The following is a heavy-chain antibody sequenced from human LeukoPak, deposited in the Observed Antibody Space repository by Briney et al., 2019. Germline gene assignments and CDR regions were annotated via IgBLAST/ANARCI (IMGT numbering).Heavy chain of an antibody. D-gene: IGHD3-10*01. Sequence: VASVKVSCKASGYTFTGHYMHWVRQAPGQGLEWMGWINPNSGGTNYAQKFQGRVTMTRDTSISTAYMELSRLRSDDTAVYYCARQRSYYYGSGEDNIDYWGQGTLVTVSS. CDR3: ARQRSYYYGSGEDNIDY. V-gene: IGHV1-2*02. CDR2: INPNSGGT. CDR1: GYTFTGHY. J-gene: IGHJ4*02.